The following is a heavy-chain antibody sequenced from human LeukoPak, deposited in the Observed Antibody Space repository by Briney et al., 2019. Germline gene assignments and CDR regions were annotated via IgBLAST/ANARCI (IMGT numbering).Heavy chain of an antibody. CDR1: GFTFSSYG. V-gene: IGHV3-30*18. CDR2: ISYDGSNK. D-gene: IGHD3-22*01. Sequence: HPGGSLRLSCAASGFTFSSYGMHWVRQAPGKGLEWVAVISYDGSNKYYADSVKGRFTISRDNSKNTLYLQVNSLRAEDTAVYYCAKDSPITMIVVVPPWVDYWGQGTLVTVSS. J-gene: IGHJ4*02. CDR3: AKDSPITMIVVVPPWVDY.